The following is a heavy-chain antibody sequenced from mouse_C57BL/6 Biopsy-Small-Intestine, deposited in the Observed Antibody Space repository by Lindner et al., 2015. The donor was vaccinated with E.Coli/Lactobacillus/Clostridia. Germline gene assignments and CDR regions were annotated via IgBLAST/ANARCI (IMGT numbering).Heavy chain of an antibody. J-gene: IGHJ2*01. D-gene: IGHD1-1*01. V-gene: IGHV1-54*01. CDR3: ARNYGSSWRVDY. CDR1: GYAFTNYL. CDR2: INPGSGGT. Sequence: VQLQESGAELVRPGTSVKVSCKASGYAFTNYLIEWAKQRPGQGLEWIGVINPGSGGTNYNEKFKGKATLTADKSSSTAYMQLSSLTSEDSAVYFCARNYGSSWRVDYWGQGTTLTVSS.